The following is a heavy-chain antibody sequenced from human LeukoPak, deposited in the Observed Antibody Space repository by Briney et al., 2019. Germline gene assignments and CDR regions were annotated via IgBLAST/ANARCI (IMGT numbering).Heavy chain of an antibody. D-gene: IGHD3-22*01. CDR1: GGTFSSYA. Sequence: SVKVSCEASGGTFSSYAISWVRQAPGQGLEWMGGIIPIFGTASYAQKFQGRVTITADESTSTAYMELSSLRSEDTAVYYCARSLDSSGYYYLHFDYWGQGTLVTVSS. V-gene: IGHV1-69*13. CDR2: IIPIFGTA. CDR3: ARSLDSSGYYYLHFDY. J-gene: IGHJ4*02.